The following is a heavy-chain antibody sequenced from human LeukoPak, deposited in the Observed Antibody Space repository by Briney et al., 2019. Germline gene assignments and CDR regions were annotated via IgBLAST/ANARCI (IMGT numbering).Heavy chain of an antibody. CDR3: ARVGGDYYGSGSTLFDY. V-gene: IGHV1-2*02. CDR1: GYTFTGYY. CDR2: INPNSGGT. D-gene: IGHD3-10*01. J-gene: IGHJ4*02. Sequence: ASVKVSCKASGYTFTGYYMHWVRQAPGQGFEWMGWINPNSGGTNYAQKFQGRVTMTRDTSISTAYMELSRLRSDDTAVYYCARVGGDYYGSGSTLFDYWGQGTLVTVSS.